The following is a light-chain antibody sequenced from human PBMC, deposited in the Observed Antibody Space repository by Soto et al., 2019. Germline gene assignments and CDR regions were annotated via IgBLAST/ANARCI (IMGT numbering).Light chain of an antibody. Sequence: DIQMTQSPSSVSASVGDRVTITCRASQGISIWLAWYQQKPGKAPKLLIYAASSLQSGVPSRFSGTGSGTDFTLAISSLQPEDFATYYCQQANSYPWTFGQGTKVDIK. J-gene: IGKJ1*01. CDR1: QGISIW. V-gene: IGKV1-12*01. CDR2: AAS. CDR3: QQANSYPWT.